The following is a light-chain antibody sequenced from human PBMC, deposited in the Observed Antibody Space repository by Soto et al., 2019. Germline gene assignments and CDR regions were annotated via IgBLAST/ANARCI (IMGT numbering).Light chain of an antibody. CDR3: CSYAGSSTLYV. J-gene: IGLJ1*01. Sequence: HSALTKPASVSVSPGQSITISCTGTSSDVGSYNLVSRYQQHPGKAPKVMIYEVSKRPSGVSNRFSGSKSGNTASLTISGLQAEDEADYYCCSYAGSSTLYVFGTGTKVTVL. V-gene: IGLV2-23*02. CDR1: SSDVGSYNL. CDR2: EVS.